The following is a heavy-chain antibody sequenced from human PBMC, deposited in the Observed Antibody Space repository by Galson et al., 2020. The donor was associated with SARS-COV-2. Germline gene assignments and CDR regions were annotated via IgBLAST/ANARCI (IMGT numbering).Heavy chain of an antibody. CDR3: ARQYRYDILTGYSDYYYGMDV. V-gene: IGHV5-51*01. CDR2: IYPGDSDT. J-gene: IGHJ6*02. CDR1: GYSFTSYW. Sequence: GESLKISCKGSGYSFTSYWIGWVRQMPGKGLEWMGIIYPGDSDTRYSPSFQGQVTISADKSISTAYLQCSSLKASDTAMYYCARQYRYDILTGYSDYYYGMDVWGQGTTVTVSS. D-gene: IGHD3-9*01.